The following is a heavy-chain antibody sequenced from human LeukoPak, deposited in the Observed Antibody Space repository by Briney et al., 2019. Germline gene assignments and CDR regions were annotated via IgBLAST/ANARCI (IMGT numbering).Heavy chain of an antibody. CDR1: GFIFSDAW. Sequence: GGSLRLSCAASGFIFSDAWMSWVRQAPGKGLEWVGRITSKTNGGTTDSAAPVKGRFTISRDDSKNTLYLQMNSLRAEDTAVYYCARWGSSGYYQMGYLDYWGQGTLVTVSS. V-gene: IGHV3-15*01. CDR2: ITSKTNGGTT. CDR3: ARWGSSGYYQMGYLDY. D-gene: IGHD3-22*01. J-gene: IGHJ4*02.